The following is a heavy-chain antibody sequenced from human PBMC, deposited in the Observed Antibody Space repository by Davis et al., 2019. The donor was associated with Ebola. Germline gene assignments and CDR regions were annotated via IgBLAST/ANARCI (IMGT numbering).Heavy chain of an antibody. D-gene: IGHD2-15*01. CDR3: ARDGGDGFDI. V-gene: IGHV3-30*03. J-gene: IGHJ3*02. CDR2: ISYDGSNK. Sequence: GESLKISCAASGFTFSSYGMHWVRQAPGKGLEWVAVISYDGSNKYYADSVKGRFTISRDNSKNTLYLQMNSLRAEDTAVYYCARDGGDGFDIWGQRTMVTVSS. CDR1: GFTFSSYG.